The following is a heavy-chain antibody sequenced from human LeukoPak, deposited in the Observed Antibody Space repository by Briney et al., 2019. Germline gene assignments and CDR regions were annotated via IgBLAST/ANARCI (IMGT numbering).Heavy chain of an antibody. D-gene: IGHD3-10*01. CDR3: AILLWFGELSLDFP. V-gene: IGHV3-74*01. CDR1: GFTFSSHW. Sequence: GGSLRLSCAASGFTFSSHWMHWVRQAPGKGLVWVSRINSDGSSTYYADSVKGRFTISRDNAKNTLYLQMSSLRAEDTAVYYCAILLWFGELSLDFPWGQGTLVTVSS. CDR2: INSDGSST. J-gene: IGHJ5*02.